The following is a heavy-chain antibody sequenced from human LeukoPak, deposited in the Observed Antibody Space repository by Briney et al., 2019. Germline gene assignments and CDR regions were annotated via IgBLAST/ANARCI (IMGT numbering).Heavy chain of an antibody. CDR3: ARGGSGWDDAFDI. CDR1: GFTFSDAW. J-gene: IGHJ3*02. V-gene: IGHV3-15*01. CDR2: IKSKRDFETI. Sequence: GGSLRLSCAASGFTFSDAWMNWVRQAPGKGLEWVGRIKSKRDFETIDYAAPVKGRFTISRDDSRNTLYLQMNSLKIEDTAVYYCARGGSGWDDAFDIWGQGTMVTVSS. D-gene: IGHD6-19*01.